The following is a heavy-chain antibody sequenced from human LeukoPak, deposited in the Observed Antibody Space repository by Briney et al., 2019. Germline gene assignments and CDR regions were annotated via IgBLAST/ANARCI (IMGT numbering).Heavy chain of an antibody. CDR3: AREGVYYDSSGYYYGWFDP. J-gene: IGHJ5*02. CDR1: GFTFSNSW. V-gene: IGHV3-30-3*01. Sequence: PGGSLRLSCAASGFTFSNSWMTWVRQAPGRGLEWVAVISYDGSNKYYADSVKGRFTISRDNSKNTLYLQMNSLRAEDTAVYYCAREGVYYDSSGYYYGWFDPWGQGTLVTVSS. CDR2: ISYDGSNK. D-gene: IGHD3-22*01.